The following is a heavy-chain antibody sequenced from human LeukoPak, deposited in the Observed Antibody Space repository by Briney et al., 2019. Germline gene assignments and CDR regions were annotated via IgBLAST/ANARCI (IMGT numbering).Heavy chain of an antibody. CDR1: GGSISSYS. V-gene: IGHV4-4*07. D-gene: IGHD6-19*01. J-gene: IGHJ2*01. CDR2: IYTSGST. Sequence: SETLSLTCTVSGGSISSYSWSWIRQPAGQGLEWIGRIYTSGSTNYNPSLKSRVTMSVDTSKNQFSLKLSSVTAADTAVYYCARLDSSGWSFLDLWYFDLWGRGTLVTVSS. CDR3: ARLDSSGWSFLDLWYFDL.